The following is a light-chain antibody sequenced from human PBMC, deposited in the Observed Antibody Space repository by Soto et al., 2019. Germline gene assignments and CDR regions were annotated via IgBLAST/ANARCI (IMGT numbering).Light chain of an antibody. V-gene: IGKV1-6*01. CDR1: QDIGND. CDR2: TAS. Sequence: IQMTQSPSSMTASVGDRVTITCRASQDIGNDLGWYQQKPGKAPRLLISTASTLESGVPARFSGSGSGTHFILTISSLQPEDFATYFCLQDYNYPRTFGQGTQVEI. J-gene: IGKJ1*01. CDR3: LQDYNYPRT.